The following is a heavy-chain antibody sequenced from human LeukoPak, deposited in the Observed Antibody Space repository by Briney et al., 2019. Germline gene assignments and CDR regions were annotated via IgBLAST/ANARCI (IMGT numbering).Heavy chain of an antibody. J-gene: IGHJ4*02. D-gene: IGHD5-24*01. CDR1: GYNFTTYW. CDR2: IYPGDFDT. CDR3: ARRAEMAVDY. Sequence: GESLKISCKGSGYNFTTYWVGWVRQMPGKGLEWMGIIYPGDFDTRYSPSFQGQVTFSADKSISTAYLQWSSLKASDTAMYYCARRAEMAVDYWGQGTLVTVSS. V-gene: IGHV5-51*01.